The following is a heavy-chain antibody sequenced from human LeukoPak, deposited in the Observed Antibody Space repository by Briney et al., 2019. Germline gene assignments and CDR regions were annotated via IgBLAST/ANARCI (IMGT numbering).Heavy chain of an antibody. CDR3: AKSGGYGLIDY. J-gene: IGHJ4*02. CDR2: INHSGST. V-gene: IGHV4-34*01. CDR1: GGSFSGYY. D-gene: IGHD1-26*01. Sequence: SETLSLTCAVYGGSFSGYYWSWIRQPPGKGLEWIGEINHSGSTNYNPSLKSRVTISVDTSKNHFSLNLRSVTAADTAVYYCAKSGGYGLIDYWGQGTRVTVSS.